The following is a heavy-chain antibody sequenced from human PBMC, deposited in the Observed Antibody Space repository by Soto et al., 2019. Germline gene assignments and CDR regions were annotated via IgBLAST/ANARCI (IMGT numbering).Heavy chain of an antibody. Sequence: GGSLRLSCTAAGFTFGDYAMSWVRQAAGRGLEWVGFMGSKAYGGTTEYAASVKGRFTISRDDSKSIAYLQMNSLKTEDTAVYYCTRERHYDSSGYLGYWGQGTLVTVSS. D-gene: IGHD3-22*01. CDR1: GFTFGDYA. J-gene: IGHJ4*02. V-gene: IGHV3-49*04. CDR3: TRERHYDSSGYLGY. CDR2: MGSKAYGGTT.